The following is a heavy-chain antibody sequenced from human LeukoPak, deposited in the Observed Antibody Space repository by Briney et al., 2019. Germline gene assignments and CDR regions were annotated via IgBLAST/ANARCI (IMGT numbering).Heavy chain of an antibody. CDR2: IYYNGAT. CDR1: DGSISNYY. J-gene: IGHJ4*02. CDR3: ARVGSGYGNYFDY. Sequence: PSETLSLTCTVSDGSISNYYWSWIRQPQGKGLEWIGYIYYNGATTYNPSLKSRITISVDASKNQFSLKLSSVTAADTAVYYYARVGSGYGNYFDYWGQGTLVTVSS. D-gene: IGHD3-22*01. V-gene: IGHV4-59*01.